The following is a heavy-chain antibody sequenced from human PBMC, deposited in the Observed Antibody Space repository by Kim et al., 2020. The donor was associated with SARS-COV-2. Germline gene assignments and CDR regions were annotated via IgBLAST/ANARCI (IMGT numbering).Heavy chain of an antibody. CDR1: GGTFSSYA. CDR3: ARRGGILVVPAASPRQVDTAMVGPPDPTYYYYYGMDV. CDR2: IIPIFGTA. D-gene: IGHD2-2*01. Sequence: SVKVSCKASGGTFSSYAISWVRQAPGQGLEWMGGIIPIFGTANYAQKFQGRVTITADESTRTAYMELSSLRSEDTAVYYCARRGGILVVPAASPRQVDTAMVGPPDPTYYYYYGMDVWGQGTTFTVSS. V-gene: IGHV1-69*13. J-gene: IGHJ6*02.